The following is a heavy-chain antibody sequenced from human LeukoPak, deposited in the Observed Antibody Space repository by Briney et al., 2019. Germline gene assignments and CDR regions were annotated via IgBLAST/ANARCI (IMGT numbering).Heavy chain of an antibody. CDR1: GFTFSSYA. Sequence: GGSLRLSCAASGFTFSSYAMSWVRQAPGEGLEWVSAISGSGSSTYYADSVKGRFTISRDNSKNTLYLQMNSLRAEDTAIYYCARVLWGDWLPDYWGQGTLVTVSS. D-gene: IGHD3-9*01. CDR2: ISGSGSST. CDR3: ARVLWGDWLPDY. V-gene: IGHV3-23*01. J-gene: IGHJ4*02.